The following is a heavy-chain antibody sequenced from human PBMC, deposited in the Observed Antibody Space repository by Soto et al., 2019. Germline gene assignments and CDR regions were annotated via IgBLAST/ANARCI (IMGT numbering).Heavy chain of an antibody. J-gene: IGHJ6*02. CDR2: IYYSGST. Sequence: SETLSLTCTVSGGSISSSSYYWGWIRQPPGKGLEWIGSIYYSGSTYYNPSLKSRVTISVDTSKNQFSLKLSSVTAADTAVYYCVVGTANYYYYYGMDVWGQGTTVTVSS. CDR1: GGSISSSSYY. V-gene: IGHV4-39*01. D-gene: IGHD5-18*01. CDR3: VVGTANYYYYYGMDV.